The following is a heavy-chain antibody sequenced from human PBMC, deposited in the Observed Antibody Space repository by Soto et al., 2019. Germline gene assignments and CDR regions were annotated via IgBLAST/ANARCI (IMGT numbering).Heavy chain of an antibody. CDR2: ISGSGGSR. J-gene: IGHJ2*01. CDR3: AKDAPTDSPMVRGVIGWYFVL. D-gene: IGHD3-10*01. CDR1: GFTFSNYA. Sequence: EVQLLESGGGLVQPGGSLRLSCAASGFTFSNYAMNWVRQAPGKGLEWVSGISGSGGSRYYADAVKGRFTISRDNSKNTLTLEMNSMRVEDTAIYYCAKDAPTDSPMVRGVIGWYFVLWGRGTLVTVSS. V-gene: IGHV3-23*01.